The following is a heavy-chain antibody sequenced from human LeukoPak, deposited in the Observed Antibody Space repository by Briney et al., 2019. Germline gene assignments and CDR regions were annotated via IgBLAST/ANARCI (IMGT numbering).Heavy chain of an antibody. V-gene: IGHV1-46*01. CDR3: ARDSLHSGYPYYYGMDV. Sequence: ASVKVSCKASGYTFTSYYMHWVRQAPGQGLEWMGIINPSGGSTSYAQKFQGRVTMTRDTSTSTVYMELSSLRSEDTAVYYCARDSLHSGYPYYYGMDVWGQGTTVTVSS. CDR2: INPSGGST. J-gene: IGHJ6*02. CDR1: GYTFTSYY. D-gene: IGHD3-22*01.